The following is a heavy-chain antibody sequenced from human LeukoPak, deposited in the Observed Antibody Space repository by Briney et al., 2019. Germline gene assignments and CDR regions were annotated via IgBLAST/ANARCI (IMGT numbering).Heavy chain of an antibody. CDR2: INYSGTT. CDR3: ARHDGGEGYLLDL. Sequence: SETLSLTCTVSGDSIKGFHWSWIRQPPGKGLEWLGYINYSGTTSLNPSLKSRVTISVDTSKTLSLKLTSVTAADTAVYYCARHDGGEGYLLDLWGQGTLVTVSS. CDR1: GDSIKGFH. V-gene: IGHV4-59*08. J-gene: IGHJ4*02. D-gene: IGHD1-26*01.